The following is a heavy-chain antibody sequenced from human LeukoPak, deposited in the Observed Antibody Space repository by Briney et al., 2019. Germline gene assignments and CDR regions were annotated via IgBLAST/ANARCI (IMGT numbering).Heavy chain of an antibody. D-gene: IGHD2-2*01. CDR2: IYSSGST. V-gene: IGHV4-39*07. CDR3: ARDPVVVVPAARNGDYYYYYGMDV. J-gene: IGHJ6*02. Sequence: PSETLSLTCTVSGGSISSSYYYWGWIRQPPGKGLEWIGSIYSSGSTYYNPSLKSRVTISVDTSKNQFSLKLTSVTAADTAVYYCARDPVVVVPAARNGDYYYYYGMDVWGQGTTVTVSS. CDR1: GGSISSSYYY.